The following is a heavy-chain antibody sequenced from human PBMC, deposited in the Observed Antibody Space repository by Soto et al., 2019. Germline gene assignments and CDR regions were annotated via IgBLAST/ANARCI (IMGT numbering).Heavy chain of an antibody. CDR2: IYYSGET. J-gene: IGHJ6*02. Sequence: QVQLQESGPGLVKPSETLSLTCTVSGDSISRYYWSWIRLSPGKGLEWIGYIYYSGETNYNRSVKSRVTISVDRTNHQFYLKLGSVTAADTSVYYCAREQGGEFLKVSGMDVWGQGTTVTVSS. CDR1: GDSISRYY. D-gene: IGHD3-10*01. CDR3: AREQGGEFLKVSGMDV. V-gene: IGHV4-59*01.